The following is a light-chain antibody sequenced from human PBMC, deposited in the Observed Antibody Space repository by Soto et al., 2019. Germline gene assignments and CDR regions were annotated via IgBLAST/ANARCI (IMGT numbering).Light chain of an antibody. V-gene: IGLV2-14*03. Sequence: QSALTQPASVSGSPGQSIAISCTGTSSDFDGYNYVSWYQQHPGKAHKLIIYDVSNRPSGVSDRFSGSKSGNTASLTISGLQAEDEADYYCSSFTSSSTYVFGGGTKVTVL. CDR3: SSFTSSSTYV. J-gene: IGLJ1*01. CDR2: DVS. CDR1: SSDFDGYNY.